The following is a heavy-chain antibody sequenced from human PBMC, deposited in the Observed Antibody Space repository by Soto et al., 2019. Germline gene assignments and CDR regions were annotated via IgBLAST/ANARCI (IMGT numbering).Heavy chain of an antibody. D-gene: IGHD3-22*01. Sequence: SETLSLTCTVSGGSISSGGYYWSWIRQHPGKGLEWIGYIYYSGSTYYNPSLKSRVTISVDTSKNQFSLKLSSVTAADTAVYYCARGPNYYYDSSGYLVYRGQGTLVTSPQ. CDR1: GGSISSGGYY. CDR2: IYYSGST. V-gene: IGHV4-31*03. J-gene: IGHJ4*02. CDR3: ARGPNYYYDSSGYLVY.